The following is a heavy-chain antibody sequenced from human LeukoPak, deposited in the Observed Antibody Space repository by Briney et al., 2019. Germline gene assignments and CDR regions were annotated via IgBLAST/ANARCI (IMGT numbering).Heavy chain of an antibody. V-gene: IGHV1-18*01. D-gene: IGHD3-22*01. Sequence: ASVKVSCKASGYTFTSHGISWVRQAPGQGLEWMGWVSTYNGNTNYAQKLQDRVTMTTDTSTSTAYMELRSLRSDDTAVYYCARGQGSYYYDSSDAFDIWGQGTMVTVSS. CDR3: ARGQGSYYYDSSDAFDI. CDR1: GYTFTSHG. J-gene: IGHJ3*02. CDR2: VSTYNGNT.